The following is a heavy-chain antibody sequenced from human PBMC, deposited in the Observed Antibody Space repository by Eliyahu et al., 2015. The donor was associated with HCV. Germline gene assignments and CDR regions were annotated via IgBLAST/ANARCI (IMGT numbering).Heavy chain of an antibody. CDR2: IYYSGGT. D-gene: IGHD6-19*01. J-gene: IGHJ3*02. V-gene: IGHV4-59*08. CDR1: GGSISSYY. Sequence: QVQLQESGPGLVKPSETLSLTCTVSGGSISSYYWSWIRQPPGKGLEWIGYIYYSGGTNYNPPLKSRVTISVDTSKNQFSLKLSSVTAADTAVYYCARLSIAVAEAFDIWGQGTMVTVSS. CDR3: ARLSIAVAEAFDI.